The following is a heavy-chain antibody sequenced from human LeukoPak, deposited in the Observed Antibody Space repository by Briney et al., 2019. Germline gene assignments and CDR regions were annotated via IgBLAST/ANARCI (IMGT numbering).Heavy chain of an antibody. CDR2: ISSSGNTI. J-gene: IGHJ4*02. Sequence: GGSLRLSCAASGFTFSSYWMSWVRQAPGKGLEWVSYISSSGNTIYYADSVKGRFTISRDNAKNSLYLQMNSLRAEDTAVYYCARALEFDYWGQGTLVTVSS. CDR1: GFTFSSYW. V-gene: IGHV3-48*04. CDR3: ARALEFDY.